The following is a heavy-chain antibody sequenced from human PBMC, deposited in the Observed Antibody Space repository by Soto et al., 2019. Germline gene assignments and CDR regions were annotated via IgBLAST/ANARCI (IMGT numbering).Heavy chain of an antibody. J-gene: IGHJ4*01. V-gene: IGHV4-61*01. CDR2: IFHTGTT. CDR3: TRAPVSGSYCFDF. CDR1: GGSVSSGNYY. Sequence: SETLSLPCTVSGGSVSSGNYYWSWIRQPPGKGLEWIGYIFHTGTTNYNPSLKSRVTISLDTSMNQFSLKLSSVTPADTAVYYCTRAPVSGSYCFDFWGHGTPVTVSS. D-gene: IGHD1-26*01.